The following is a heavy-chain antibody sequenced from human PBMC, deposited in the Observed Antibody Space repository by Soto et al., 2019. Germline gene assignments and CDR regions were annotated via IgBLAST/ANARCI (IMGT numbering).Heavy chain of an antibody. Sequence: GGSLRLSCAASGFTFSSYGMHWVRQAPGKGLEWVAVIWYDGSNKYYADSVKGRFTISRDNSKNTLYLQMNSLRAEDTAVYYCARAGTIYYFDYWGQGTLVTVSS. D-gene: IGHD1-1*01. V-gene: IGHV3-33*01. CDR1: GFTFSSYG. CDR2: IWYDGSNK. J-gene: IGHJ4*02. CDR3: ARAGTIYYFDY.